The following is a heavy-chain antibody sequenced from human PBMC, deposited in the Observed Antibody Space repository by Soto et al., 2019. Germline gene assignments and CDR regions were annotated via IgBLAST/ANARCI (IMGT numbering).Heavy chain of an antibody. V-gene: IGHV1-69*13. Sequence: RASVKVSCKASGGTFSSYAISGVRQAPGQGLEWMGGIIPIFGTANYAQKFQGRVTITADESTSTAYMELSSLRSEDTAVYYCASSTYYYDSSGYPAHGLEWFDPLGQGTLLTVYS. CDR1: GGTFSSYA. CDR3: ASSTYYYDSSGYPAHGLEWFDP. J-gene: IGHJ5*02. D-gene: IGHD3-22*01. CDR2: IIPIFGTA.